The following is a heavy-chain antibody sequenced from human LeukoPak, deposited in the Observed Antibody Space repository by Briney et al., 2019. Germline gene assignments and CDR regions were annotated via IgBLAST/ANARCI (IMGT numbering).Heavy chain of an antibody. CDR3: ARVMSGSYYGLGWFDP. Sequence: PSETLSLSCTVPGGSLRSYYWSWIRQPPGKGLEWIGYIYYTGSTDYNPSLKSRVTISVDTSKNQFSLKLSSVTAADTAVYYCARVMSGSYYGLGWFDPWGQGTLVTVSS. CDR2: IYYTGST. V-gene: IGHV4-59*01. CDR1: GGSLRSYY. D-gene: IGHD1-26*01. J-gene: IGHJ5*02.